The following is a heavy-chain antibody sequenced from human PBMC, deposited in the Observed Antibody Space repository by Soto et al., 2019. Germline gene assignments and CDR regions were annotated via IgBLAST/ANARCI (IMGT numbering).Heavy chain of an antibody. J-gene: IGHJ4*02. D-gene: IGHD2-15*01. V-gene: IGHV2-5*01. CDR3: AHRRCSGGSCYLDY. CDR1: VFSLSTSGVG. Sequence: QISLKESGPTLVKPTETLTLTCTFSVFSLSTSGVGVGWIRQPPGKALEWLGMIYWNVEKRYSPSLMNRLTIAKDTSKNQVVLTLTDMDPADTATYYCAHRRCSGGSCYLDYWGQGTLVTVSS. CDR2: IYWNVEK.